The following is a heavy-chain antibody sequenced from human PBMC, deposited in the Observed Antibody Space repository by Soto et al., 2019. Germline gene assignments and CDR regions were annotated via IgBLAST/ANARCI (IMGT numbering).Heavy chain of an antibody. CDR1: GFTFSSYA. CDR2: ISGSGGST. Sequence: ESGGGLVQPGGSLRLSCADSGFTFSSYAMSWVRQAPGKGLEWVSAISGSGGSTYYADSVKSRFTISRDNSKNTLYLQMNRLRAEDTAVYYCAKTVTGGIQYYFDYWGQGTLVTVSS. V-gene: IGHV3-23*01. D-gene: IGHD4-17*01. CDR3: AKTVTGGIQYYFDY. J-gene: IGHJ4*02.